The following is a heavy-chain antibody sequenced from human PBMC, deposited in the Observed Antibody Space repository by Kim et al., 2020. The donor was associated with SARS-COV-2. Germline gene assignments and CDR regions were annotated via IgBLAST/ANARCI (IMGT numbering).Heavy chain of an antibody. CDR3: ARGLGCGYVYYFDY. V-gene: IGHV4-34*01. Sequence: NPSLMSRVTISVDTCKNQFSLKLSSVAAADPAVYYCARGLGCGYVYYFDYWGQGTLVTVSS. J-gene: IGHJ4*02. D-gene: IGHD3-22*01.